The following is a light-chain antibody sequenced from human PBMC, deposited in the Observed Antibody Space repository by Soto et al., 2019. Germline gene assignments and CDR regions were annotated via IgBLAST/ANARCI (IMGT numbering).Light chain of an antibody. V-gene: IGKV1-16*01. CDR2: DGF. Sequence: DIQMTQSPSSLSASVGDRVTITCRASQGIANYLAWYQHKPGKAPNLLIHDGFSLESGVPSRFSGSGSGTEFTLTITSLQPDDFATYYCQQYHTSWTFGQGTKVDIK. J-gene: IGKJ1*01. CDR3: QQYHTSWT. CDR1: QGIANY.